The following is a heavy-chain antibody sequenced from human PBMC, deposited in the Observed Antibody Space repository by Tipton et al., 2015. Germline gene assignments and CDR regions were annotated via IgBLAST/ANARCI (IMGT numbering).Heavy chain of an antibody. CDR3: ARDLEHGMDV. CDR2: ISFSDTT. J-gene: IGHJ6*02. V-gene: IGHV4-59*01. CDR1: GGSFSGYY. Sequence: LRLSCAVYGGSFSGYYWSWIRQPPGEGLEWIGYISFSDTTHYNPSLKSRITISLNTSKNQFSLKMSSVTAADTAVYFCARDLEHGMDVWGQGTTVTVS.